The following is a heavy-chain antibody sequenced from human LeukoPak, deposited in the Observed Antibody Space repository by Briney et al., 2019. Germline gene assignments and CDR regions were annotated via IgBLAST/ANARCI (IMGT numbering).Heavy chain of an antibody. CDR1: GGSVTSKNY. CDR2: VNLQGFT. J-gene: IGHJ4*02. V-gene: IGHV4-4*02. Sequence: NTSETLSLTCGVSGGSVTSKNYCTWLRQPPRKVLKWIGEVNLQGFTNYNPSLMGRVAISVDTSENHISLQLTSVTAADTAVYYCAREGGPYRPLDYSGQGTLVTVSS. CDR3: AREGGPYRPLDY.